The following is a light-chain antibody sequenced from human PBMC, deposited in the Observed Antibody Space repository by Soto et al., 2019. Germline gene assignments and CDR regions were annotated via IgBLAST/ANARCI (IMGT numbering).Light chain of an antibody. V-gene: IGKV1-5*03. CDR3: QHYNSYSEA. Sequence: DIQMTQSPSTLSGSVVDGFTITCRASQTISSWLAWYQQKPGKAPKLLIYKASTLKSGVPSRFSGSGSGTEFTLTISSLQPDDFATYYCQHYNSYSEAFGQGTNVDIK. J-gene: IGKJ1*01. CDR1: QTISSW. CDR2: KAS.